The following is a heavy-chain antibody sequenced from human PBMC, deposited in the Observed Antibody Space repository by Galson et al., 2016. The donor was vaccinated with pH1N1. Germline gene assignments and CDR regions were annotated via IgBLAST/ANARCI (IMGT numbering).Heavy chain of an antibody. Sequence: SLRLSCAASGFTFSSYSMNWVRQAPGKGLEWVSYISSSSSTIYYADSVKGRFTISRDNAKNSLYLQMNSLRAEDTAVYYCARVNHYYYYGMDVWGLGTTVTVSS. V-gene: IGHV3-48*01. CDR3: ARVNHYYYYGMDV. CDR1: GFTFSSYS. D-gene: IGHD1-14*01. J-gene: IGHJ6*02. CDR2: ISSSSSTI.